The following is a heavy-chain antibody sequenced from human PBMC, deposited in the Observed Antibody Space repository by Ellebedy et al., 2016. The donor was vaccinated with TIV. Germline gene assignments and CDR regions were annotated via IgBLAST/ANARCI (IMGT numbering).Heavy chain of an antibody. V-gene: IGHV3-48*02. J-gene: IGHJ4*02. CDR1: GFSFNNYN. D-gene: IGHD3-3*02. CDR2: ISSGSSTI. Sequence: GESLKISCAASGFSFNNYNMNWVRQAPGKGLEWVSCISSGSSTIYYADSVKGRFTISRDNAKNSLYLQMNSLRDEDTAVYYCAKPYEGGSFVPWDWGQGTLVTVSS. CDR3: AKPYEGGSFVPWD.